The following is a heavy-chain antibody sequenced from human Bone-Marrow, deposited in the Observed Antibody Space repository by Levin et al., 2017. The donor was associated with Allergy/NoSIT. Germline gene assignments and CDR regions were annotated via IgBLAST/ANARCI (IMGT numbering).Heavy chain of an antibody. Sequence: TSETLSLTCSVSGGSINSGDHFWSWVRQPPGKGLEWIGYIYYSRSTSYSPSLKSRLTISVDTSKNQFSLKLNSVTAADTAVYFCARSGSLDAMTGYYFDSWGQGTLVTVSS. J-gene: IGHJ4*02. CDR2: IYYSRST. V-gene: IGHV4-30-4*01. CDR3: ARSGSLDAMTGYYFDS. CDR1: GGSINSGDHF. D-gene: IGHD3-9*01.